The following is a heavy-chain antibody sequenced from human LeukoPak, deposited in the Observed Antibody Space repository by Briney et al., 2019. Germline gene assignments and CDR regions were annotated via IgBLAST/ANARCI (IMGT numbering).Heavy chain of an antibody. V-gene: IGHV4-59*08. D-gene: IGHD3-22*01. CDR1: GGSISSYY. J-gene: IGHJ4*02. CDR3: ARQGGYYYFDY. Sequence: SETLSLTCTVSGGSISSYYWSWIRQPPGKGLEWIGYIYYSGSTNYNPSLKSRVTISVDTSKNLFSLKLSSVTAADTAVYYCARQGGYYYFDYWGQGTLVTVSS. CDR2: IYYSGST.